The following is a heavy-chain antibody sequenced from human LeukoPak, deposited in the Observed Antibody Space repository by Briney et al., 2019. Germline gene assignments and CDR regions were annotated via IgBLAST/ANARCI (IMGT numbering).Heavy chain of an antibody. Sequence: PGGSLRLSCAASGFTFSSYSMNWVRQAPGKGLEWVSSISSSSSYIYYADSVKGRFTISRDNAKNSLYLQMNSLRAEDTAVYYCARDLRKMATGPGYWGQGTLVTVSS. CDR2: ISSSSSYI. CDR1: GFTFSSYS. V-gene: IGHV3-21*01. CDR3: ARDLRKMATGPGY. J-gene: IGHJ4*02. D-gene: IGHD5-24*01.